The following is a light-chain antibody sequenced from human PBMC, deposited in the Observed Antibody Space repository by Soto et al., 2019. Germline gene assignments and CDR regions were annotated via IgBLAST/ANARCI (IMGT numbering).Light chain of an antibody. CDR3: QQCFTTKWT. J-gene: IGKJ1*01. CDR1: QSISDY. V-gene: IGKV1-39*01. Sequence: DIQMTQSPSTLSAFVGDRVTITCRASQSISDYVNWYQQKPGKAPKLLIYVATSLQSGVPSRFSGSGSGTEFTLTIRSLQPEDFATYYCQQCFTTKWTFGQGTKVEVK. CDR2: VAT.